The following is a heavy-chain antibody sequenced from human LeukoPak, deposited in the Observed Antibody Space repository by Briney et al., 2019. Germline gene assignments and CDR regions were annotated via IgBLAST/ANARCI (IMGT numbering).Heavy chain of an antibody. CDR3: ARGTIGAPGTDY. J-gene: IGHJ4*02. D-gene: IGHD6-13*01. CDR2: INQDGSEK. CDR1: GFTLSSYC. Sequence: GGSQRLPCAASGFTLSSYCMTWVRQVPGKAWEGVANINQDGSEKNYVDSVKGRLTISRDNAKNLLYLQMNSRRAEDPAVYYCARGTIGAPGTDYWGQGTLVTVSS. V-gene: IGHV3-7*01.